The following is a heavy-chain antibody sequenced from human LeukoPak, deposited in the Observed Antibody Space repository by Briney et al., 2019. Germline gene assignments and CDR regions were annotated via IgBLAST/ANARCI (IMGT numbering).Heavy chain of an antibody. Sequence: ASVKVSCKASGYTFTSYDINWVRQATGQGLEWMGWMNPNSGNTGYAQKFQGRVTMTRDMSTSTVYMELSSLRSEDTAVYYCARDQRVKGVVGTLVYPYWGQGTLVTVSS. CDR3: ARDQRVKGVVGTLVYPY. CDR1: GYTFTSYD. V-gene: IGHV1-8*02. D-gene: IGHD1-26*01. J-gene: IGHJ4*02. CDR2: MNPNSGNT.